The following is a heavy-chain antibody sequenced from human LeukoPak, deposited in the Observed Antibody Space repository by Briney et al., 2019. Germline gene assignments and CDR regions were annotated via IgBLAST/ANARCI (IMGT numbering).Heavy chain of an antibody. CDR2: ISTDGRSA. V-gene: IGHV3-74*01. CDR1: GFSFSTYW. CDR3: LRDVIR. Sequence: GSLRLSCVASGFSFSTYWMHWVRQSPGKGLVWLSRISTDGRSAYYADSVKGRFTISRDNARNTLYLQMNILRAEDTAVYYCLRDVIRGDQGTLVTVSS. D-gene: IGHD3-10*01. J-gene: IGHJ4*02.